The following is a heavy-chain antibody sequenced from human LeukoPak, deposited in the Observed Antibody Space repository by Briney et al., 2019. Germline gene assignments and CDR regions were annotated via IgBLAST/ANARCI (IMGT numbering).Heavy chain of an antibody. CDR2: ISAYNGNT. V-gene: IGHV1-18*01. Sequence: ASVKVSCKASGYTFTSYGISWVRQAPGQGLEWMGWISAYNGNTNYAQKLQGRVTITTDTSTSTAYMELRSLRSDDTAVYYCARTLPIAAADYFDYWGQGTLVTVSS. D-gene: IGHD6-13*01. CDR1: GYTFTSYG. J-gene: IGHJ4*02. CDR3: ARTLPIAAADYFDY.